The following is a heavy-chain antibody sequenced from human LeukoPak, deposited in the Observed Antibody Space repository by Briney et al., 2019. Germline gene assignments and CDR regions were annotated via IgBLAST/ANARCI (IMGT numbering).Heavy chain of an antibody. V-gene: IGHV3-53*01. J-gene: IGHJ4*02. CDR3: AREVAPTLPSKYSSSWVDY. CDR2: IYSGGST. Sequence: GGSLRLSCAASGFTVSSNYMSWVRQAPGKGLEWVSVIYSGGSTYYADSVKGRFTISRDNSKNTLYLQMNSLRAEDTAVYYCAREVAPTLPSKYSSSWVDYWGQGTLVTVSS. CDR1: GFTVSSNY. D-gene: IGHD6-13*01.